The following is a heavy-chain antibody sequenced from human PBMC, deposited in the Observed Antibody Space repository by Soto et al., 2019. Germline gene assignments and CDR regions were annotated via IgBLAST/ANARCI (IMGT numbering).Heavy chain of an antibody. CDR3: ARDGLVVPAATHYYYYSGMDV. CDR2: ISSSSSYI. D-gene: IGHD2-2*01. Sequence: EVQLVESGGGLVKPGGSLRLSCAASGFTFSSYSMNWVRQAPGKGLEWVSSISSSSSYIYYADSVKGRFTISRDNAKNSLYLQMNSLRAEDTAVYYCARDGLVVPAATHYYYYSGMDVWGQGTTVTVSS. CDR1: GFTFSSYS. J-gene: IGHJ6*02. V-gene: IGHV3-21*01.